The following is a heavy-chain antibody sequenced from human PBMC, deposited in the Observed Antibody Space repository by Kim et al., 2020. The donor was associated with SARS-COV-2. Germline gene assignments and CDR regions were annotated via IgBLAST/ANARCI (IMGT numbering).Heavy chain of an antibody. CDR1: GFTFGDYA. D-gene: IGHD5-12*01. V-gene: IGHV3-49*03. Sequence: GGSLRLSCTASGFTFGDYAMSWFRQAPGKGLEWVGFIRSKAYGGTTEYAASVKGRFTISRDDSKSIAYLQMNSLKTEDTAVYYCTRGYSGYDSEVYFDYWGQGTLVTVSS. J-gene: IGHJ4*02. CDR3: TRGYSGYDSEVYFDY. CDR2: IRSKAYGGTT.